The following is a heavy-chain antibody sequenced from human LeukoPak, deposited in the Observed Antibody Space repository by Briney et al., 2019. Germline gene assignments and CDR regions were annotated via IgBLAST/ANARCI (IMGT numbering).Heavy chain of an antibody. CDR1: GGSFSGYY. Sequence: PSETLSLTCAVYGGSFSGYYWSWIRQPPGKGLEWIGEINHSGSTNYNPSLKSRVTISVDTSKNQFSLRLSSVTAADTAVYYCARGLTVSYYYYYGMDVWGQGTTVTVSS. J-gene: IGHJ6*02. CDR3: ARGLTVSYYYYYGMDV. V-gene: IGHV4-34*01. CDR2: INHSGST. D-gene: IGHD5/OR15-5a*01.